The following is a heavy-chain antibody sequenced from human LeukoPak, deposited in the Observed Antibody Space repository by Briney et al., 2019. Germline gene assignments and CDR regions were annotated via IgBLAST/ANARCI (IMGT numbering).Heavy chain of an antibody. J-gene: IGHJ4*02. CDR1: GFTFTIYG. V-gene: IGHV3-48*02. CDR2: LSGRSGSI. Sequence: GGSPRLSCAASGFTFTIYGMNWLRQAPGKGLEWVSYLSGRSGSIYYAESVKGRFTISRDNARNSLYLQMNSLRDEDTAVYYCARDFRYRDSSGYYSFDYWGQGTLVTVSS. D-gene: IGHD3-22*01. CDR3: ARDFRYRDSSGYYSFDY.